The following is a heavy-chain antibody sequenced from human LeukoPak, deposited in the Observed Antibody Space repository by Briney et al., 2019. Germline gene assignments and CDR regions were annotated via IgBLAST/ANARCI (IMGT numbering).Heavy chain of an antibody. Sequence: GGSLRLSCAASGFTFSSYAMSWVRQAPGKGLEWVSAISGSGGSTYYADSVKGRFTISRDNSKNTLYLQMNGLRAEDTAVYYCARTRSGYSTLGYWGQGTLVTVSS. CDR2: ISGSGGST. CDR1: GFTFSSYA. J-gene: IGHJ4*02. CDR3: ARTRSGYSTLGY. D-gene: IGHD1-26*01. V-gene: IGHV3-23*01.